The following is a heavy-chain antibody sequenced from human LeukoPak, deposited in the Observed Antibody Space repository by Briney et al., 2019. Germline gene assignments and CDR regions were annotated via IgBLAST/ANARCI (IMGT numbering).Heavy chain of an antibody. CDR3: TRVGYHGNYYDSSGYYYVLFDY. J-gene: IGHJ4*02. CDR1: GFTFGDYA. Sequence: GGSLRLSCTASGFTFGDYAMSWFRQAPGKGLEWVGFIRSKAYGGTTEYAASVKGRFTISRDDSKSIAYLQMNSLKTEDTAVYYCTRVGYHGNYYDSSGYYYVLFDYWGQGTLVTVSS. V-gene: IGHV3-49*03. CDR2: IRSKAYGGTT. D-gene: IGHD3-22*01.